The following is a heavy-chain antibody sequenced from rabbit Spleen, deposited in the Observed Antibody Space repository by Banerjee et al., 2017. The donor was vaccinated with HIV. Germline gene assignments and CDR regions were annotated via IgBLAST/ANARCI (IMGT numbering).Heavy chain of an antibody. CDR1: GFSFSSSYY. V-gene: IGHV1S45*01. CDR2: INIGSGRT. CDR3: ARDTGSSFSSYGMDL. J-gene: IGHJ6*01. D-gene: IGHD8-1*01. Sequence: QEQLEESGGGLVQPEGSLTLTCTASGFSFSSSYYMCWVRQAPGKGPEWIACINIGSGRTVYATWAKGRFTISKTSSTTVTLQMTSLTVADTATYFCARDTGSSFSSYGMDLWGPGTLVTVS.